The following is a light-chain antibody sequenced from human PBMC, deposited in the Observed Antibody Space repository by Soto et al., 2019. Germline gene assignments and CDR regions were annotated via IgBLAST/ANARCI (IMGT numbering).Light chain of an antibody. V-gene: IGLV2-23*01. CDR2: EGS. J-gene: IGLJ2*01. CDR3: SSYAPRNTLV. CDR1: SSDVGSYNL. Sequence: QSALTQPASVSGSPGQSITISCTGTSSDVGSYNLVSWFQQHPGKAPKLMICEGSKRPSGVSNRFSGSKSGNTASLTISGLQAEDEADYYCSSYAPRNTLVFGGGIKLTVL.